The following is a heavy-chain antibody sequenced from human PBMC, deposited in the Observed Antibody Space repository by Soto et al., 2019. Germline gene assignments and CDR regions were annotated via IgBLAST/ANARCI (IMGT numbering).Heavy chain of an antibody. CDR3: ARAYRVVVVAGKQDVFYI. CDR1: GCTFSRYW. V-gene: IGHV3-7*01. J-gene: IGHJ3*02. CDR2: IKQDGSEK. D-gene: IGHD2-15*01. Sequence: PGGALRLSWAGSGCTFSRYWMIGVRQPPGKGLEWVANIKQDGSEKYYVYSVKGRFTISRDNAKNSLYLQMNSLRAEDTAVYYCARAYRVVVVAGKQDVFYIWSQGTMVTVSS.